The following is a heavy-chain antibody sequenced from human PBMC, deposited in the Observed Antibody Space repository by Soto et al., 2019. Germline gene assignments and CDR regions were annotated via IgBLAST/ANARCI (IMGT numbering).Heavy chain of an antibody. Sequence: GPEVKKPGASVKVSCKSSGYTFNMYGITWVRQAPGQGLEWMGWISAYKGDTNYAKKVQGRVTMTTDTSTTTSYMELRRLRSDDTAVYYCARARYYDTPIYYYGLDVWGQGTAVTVSS. CDR1: GYTFNMYG. V-gene: IGHV1-18*01. CDR3: ARARYYDTPIYYYGLDV. CDR2: ISAYKGDT. J-gene: IGHJ6*02. D-gene: IGHD3-22*01.